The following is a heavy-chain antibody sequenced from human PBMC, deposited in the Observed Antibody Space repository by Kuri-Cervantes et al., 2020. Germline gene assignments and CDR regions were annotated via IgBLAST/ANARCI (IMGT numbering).Heavy chain of an antibody. CDR3: ARSSWYDRFDY. D-gene: IGHD6-13*01. J-gene: IGHJ4*02. Sequence: CAAYRFTFSNPWMSWVRQAPGKVLAWMANIKQDGSEKYYVDSVKGRFTISRDNAKNSLYLQMNSLRAEDTAVYYCARSSWYDRFDYWGQGTLVTVSS. V-gene: IGHV3-7*01. CDR2: IKQDGSEK. CDR1: RFTFSNPW.